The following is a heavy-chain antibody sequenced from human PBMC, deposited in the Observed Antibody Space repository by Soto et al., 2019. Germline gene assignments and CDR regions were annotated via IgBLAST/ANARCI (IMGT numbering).Heavy chain of an antibody. CDR2: INPNNGDT. D-gene: IGHD5-18*01. V-gene: IGHV1-2*02. CDR1: GYTFTSYY. J-gene: IGHJ6*02. CDR3: ARGDTYDS. Sequence: QVQLVQSGAEVKKPGASVKVSCKASGYTFTSYYIHWVRQAPGQGLEWMGWINPNNGDTNYAQKFQGRVTMTRERSISTVYMEVDRLRSDDTAVYYCARGDTYDSWGQGTTVAVSS.